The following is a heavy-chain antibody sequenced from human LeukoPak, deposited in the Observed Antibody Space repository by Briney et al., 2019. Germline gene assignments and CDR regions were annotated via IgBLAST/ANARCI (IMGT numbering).Heavy chain of an antibody. Sequence: PSETLSLTCTVSGGSISSYYWSWIRQPPGKGLEWIGYIYYSGSTNYNPSLKSRVTISVDTSKNQFSLKLSSVTAADTAVYYCARATTLITVTTPHAFDIWGQGTMVTVSS. V-gene: IGHV4-59*01. CDR3: ARATTLITVTTPHAFDI. J-gene: IGHJ3*02. CDR1: GGSISSYY. CDR2: IYYSGST. D-gene: IGHD4-17*01.